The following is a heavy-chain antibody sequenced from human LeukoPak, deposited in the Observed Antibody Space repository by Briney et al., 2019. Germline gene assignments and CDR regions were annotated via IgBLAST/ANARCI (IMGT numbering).Heavy chain of an antibody. CDR3: AREGFGELLGY. V-gene: IGHV3-23*01. J-gene: IGHJ4*02. D-gene: IGHD3-10*01. Sequence: GGSLRLSCAASGFTFSSYAMSWVRQAPGKGLEWVSAISGSGAGIYYADSVKGRFTISRDNSKNTLYLQMNSLRAEDTAVYYCAREGFGELLGYWGQGTLVTVSS. CDR2: ISGSGAGI. CDR1: GFTFSSYA.